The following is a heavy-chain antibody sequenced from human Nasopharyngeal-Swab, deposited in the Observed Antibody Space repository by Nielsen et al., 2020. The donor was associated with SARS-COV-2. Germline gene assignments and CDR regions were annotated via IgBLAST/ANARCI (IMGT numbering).Heavy chain of an antibody. CDR3: ARGWERLLRSPGNAFDI. D-gene: IGHD5-24*01. Sequence: WVRQAPGQGLEWMGRMNPILGIASDAQKFQGRVTITADKSTSTAYMELSNLRSENTAVYYCARGWERLLRSPGNAFDIWGQGTMVTVSS. V-gene: IGHV1-69*02. CDR2: MNPILGIA. J-gene: IGHJ3*02.